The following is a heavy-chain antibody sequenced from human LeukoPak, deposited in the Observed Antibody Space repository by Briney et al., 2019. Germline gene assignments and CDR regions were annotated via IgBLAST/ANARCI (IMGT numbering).Heavy chain of an antibody. D-gene: IGHD4-17*01. CDR3: ARFPLTVTTSGFDH. CDR2: IIPILGIA. J-gene: IGHJ4*02. Sequence: SVKVSCKASGGTFSSYAISWVRQAPGQGLERMGRIIPILGIANYAQKFQGRVTITADKSTSTAYMELSSLRSEDTAVYYCARFPLTVTTSGFDHWGQGTLVTVSS. CDR1: GGTFSSYA. V-gene: IGHV1-69*04.